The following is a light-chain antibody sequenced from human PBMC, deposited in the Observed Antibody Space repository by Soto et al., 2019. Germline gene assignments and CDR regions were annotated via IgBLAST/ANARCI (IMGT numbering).Light chain of an antibody. CDR3: QQYGGSPMHT. J-gene: IGKJ2*01. V-gene: IGKV3-20*01. CDR1: QSVSSSY. CDR2: DAS. Sequence: EIVLTQSPGTLSLSPGERATLSCRASQSVSSSYLAWYQQKPGQAPRLLIYDASSRATGIPDRFSGSGSGTDFTLTISRLEPEDFAVYYCQQYGGSPMHTFGQGTKLEIK.